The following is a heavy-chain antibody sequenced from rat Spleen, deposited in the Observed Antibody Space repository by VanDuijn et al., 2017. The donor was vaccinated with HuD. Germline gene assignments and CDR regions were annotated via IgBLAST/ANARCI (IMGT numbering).Heavy chain of an antibody. CDR1: GFTFSSYW. J-gene: IGHJ3*01. CDR2: INTDGGST. CDR3: AKGDYYSGGDWFAY. D-gene: IGHD1-1*01. Sequence: EVQLVETGGGLVQPGRSLKLSCVASGFTFSSYWMYWIRQAPGKGLEWVSSINTDGGSTYYPDSVKGRFTISSDNAENTVYLQMNSMRCEDTASYYCAKGDYYSGGDWFAYWGQGTLVTVSS. V-gene: IGHV5-58*01.